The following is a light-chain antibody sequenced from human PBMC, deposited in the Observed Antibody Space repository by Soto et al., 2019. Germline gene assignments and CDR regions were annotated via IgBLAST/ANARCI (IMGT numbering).Light chain of an antibody. J-gene: IGKJ1*01. CDR3: QKYNSAPWT. CDR1: QGISNY. V-gene: IGKV1-27*01. Sequence: DIQMTQAPSSLSPSVRDRVTITCWASQGISNYLAWYQQKPGKVPKLLIYAASTLQSGVPSRFSGSGSGTDFTLTISSLQPEDVATYYCQKYNSAPWTFGQGTKVDI. CDR2: AAS.